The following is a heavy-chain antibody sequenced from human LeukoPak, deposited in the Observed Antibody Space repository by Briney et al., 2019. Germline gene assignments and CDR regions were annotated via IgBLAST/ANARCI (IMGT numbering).Heavy chain of an antibody. V-gene: IGHV3-23*01. Sequence: PGGSLRLSCAASGFTFSSYSMNWVRQAPGKGLEWVSAISGSGGSTYYADSVKGRFTISRDNSKNTLYLQMNSLRAEDTAVYYCAKDLARRGSSTSCSPFDFWGQGTLVTVSS. CDR1: GFTFSSYS. CDR3: AKDLARRGSSTSCSPFDF. J-gene: IGHJ4*02. CDR2: ISGSGGST. D-gene: IGHD2-2*01.